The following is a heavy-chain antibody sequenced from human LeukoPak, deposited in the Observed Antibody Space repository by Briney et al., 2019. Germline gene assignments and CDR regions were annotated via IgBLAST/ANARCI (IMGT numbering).Heavy chain of an antibody. D-gene: IGHD4-17*01. V-gene: IGHV3-74*01. J-gene: IGHJ4*02. CDR1: GFTFSTYW. CDR2: IKSDEGT. CDR3: ARDQDDYGDYEFLT. Sequence: PGGSLRLSCAASGFTFSTYWMHWVRQAPGKGLVWVSRIKSDEGTNYADSVKGRFTISRDNSKNTLYLQMNSLRAEDTAVYYCARDQDDYGDYEFLTWGQGTLVTVSS.